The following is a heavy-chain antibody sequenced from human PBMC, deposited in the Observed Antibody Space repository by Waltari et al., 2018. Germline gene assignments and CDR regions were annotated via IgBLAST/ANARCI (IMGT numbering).Heavy chain of an antibody. J-gene: IGHJ1*01. CDR1: GGSIRSSSYS. CDR2: IYYSGST. CDR3: ARLGGLSSGYHKYFQH. V-gene: IGHV4-39*01. D-gene: IGHD3-22*01. Sequence: QLQLQESGPGLVKPSETLSLTCTVSGGSIRSSSYSWGWIRQPPGKGLEWIGSIYYSGSTYYNPSLKSRVTISVDTSKNQFSLKLSSVTATDTAVYYCARLGGLSSGYHKYFQHWGQGTLVTVSS.